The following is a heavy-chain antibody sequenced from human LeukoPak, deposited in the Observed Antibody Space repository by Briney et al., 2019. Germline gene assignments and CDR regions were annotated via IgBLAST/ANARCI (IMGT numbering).Heavy chain of an antibody. J-gene: IGHJ4*02. D-gene: IGHD3-3*02. Sequence: PGGSLRLSCAASGFTFSNYWMNWVRQAPGKGLEWVANIKEDGSEKYHVDSVKGRFIISRDNAKNSLYLQMNSLRAEDTAVYYCARDSHHLNFDYWGQGTLVTVSS. V-gene: IGHV3-7*04. CDR1: GFTFSNYW. CDR2: IKEDGSEK. CDR3: ARDSHHLNFDY.